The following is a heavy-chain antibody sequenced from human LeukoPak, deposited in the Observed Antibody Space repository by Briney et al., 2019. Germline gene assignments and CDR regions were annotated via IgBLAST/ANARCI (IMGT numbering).Heavy chain of an antibody. V-gene: IGHV1-2*02. CDR2: INPNSGGT. J-gene: IGHJ5*02. CDR3: AREGYCSGGTCYSTMNWFDP. Sequence: ASVKVSCKASGYTFTGYYMHWVRQAPGQGLEWMGWINPNSGGTNYVQKLQGRVTLTTDTSTSTAYMELRSLRSDDTAVYYCAREGYCSGGTCYSTMNWFDPWGQGTLVTVSS. D-gene: IGHD2-15*01. CDR1: GYTFTGYY.